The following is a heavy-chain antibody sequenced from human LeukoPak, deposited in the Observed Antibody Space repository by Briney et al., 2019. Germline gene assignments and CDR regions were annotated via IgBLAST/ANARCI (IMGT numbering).Heavy chain of an antibody. V-gene: IGHV3-33*01. CDR1: GFTFSSFG. Sequence: PGGSLRLSCAASGFTFSSFGMHWVRQAPGKGLEWVAVIWYDGNRKYYGDSVKGRFTISRDTSKNTLYLQMNSVRVEDTAVYYCARDSSYCSGGTCYSFDYWGQGTLVTVSS. CDR3: ARDSSYCSGGTCYSFDY. D-gene: IGHD2-15*01. J-gene: IGHJ4*02. CDR2: IWYDGNRK.